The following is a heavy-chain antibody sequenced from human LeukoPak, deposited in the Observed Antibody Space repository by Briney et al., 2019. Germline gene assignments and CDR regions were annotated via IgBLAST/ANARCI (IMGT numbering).Heavy chain of an antibody. CDR3: ARLSQTPDYYSNGGYYYLGY. J-gene: IGHJ4*02. D-gene: IGHD3-22*01. V-gene: IGHV1-8*01. CDR2: MNPNTGRT. CDR1: RYTFTSYD. Sequence: GASVKVSCKASRYTFTSYDINWVQEAAGQGLEWMGWMNPNTGRTGFAQKFQGRLTMTRDTSISTAYMELSSLRSEDTAVYYCARLSQTPDYYSNGGYYYLGYWGQGTPVTVSS.